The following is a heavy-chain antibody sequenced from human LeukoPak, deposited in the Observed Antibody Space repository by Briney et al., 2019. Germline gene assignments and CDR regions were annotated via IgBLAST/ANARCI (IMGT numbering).Heavy chain of an antibody. CDR3: ARVESSSGNDY. J-gene: IGHJ4*02. V-gene: IGHV4-30-4*01. D-gene: IGHD6-6*01. CDR1: GGSISSGDYY. Sequence: SQTLSLTCTVSGGSISSGDYYWSWIRQPPGKGLEWIGYIYYSGSPYYNPSLKSRVTISVDTSKNQFSLKLSSVTAADTAVYYCARVESSSGNDYWGQGTLVTVSS. CDR2: IYYSGSP.